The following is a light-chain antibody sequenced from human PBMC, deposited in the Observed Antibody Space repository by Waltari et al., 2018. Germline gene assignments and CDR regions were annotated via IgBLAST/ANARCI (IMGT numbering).Light chain of an antibody. Sequence: EVVLTQSPATLSLSPGERATLSCRASQSVSINLAWYQHKPGQAPRLLIYDASNRATGIPARFSGSGSGTDFTLTFSSLEPEDFAVYYCQQRKYWPPITFGQGTRLEIK. V-gene: IGKV3-11*01. CDR2: DAS. J-gene: IGKJ5*01. CDR3: QQRKYWPPIT. CDR1: QSVSIN.